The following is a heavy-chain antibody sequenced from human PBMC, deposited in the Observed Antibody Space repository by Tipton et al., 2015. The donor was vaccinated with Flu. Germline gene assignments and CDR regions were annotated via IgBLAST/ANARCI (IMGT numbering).Heavy chain of an antibody. J-gene: IGHJ1*01. CDR3: ARNGGSYSYQH. CDR2: VSYSGIT. Sequence: TLSLTCTVSGGSISSYYWSWLRQPPGKGLEWIGFVSYSGITNYNPSLKGRVTMPLDASKNHFSLSLSSVTAADTAVYYCARNGGSYSYQHWGQGTLVTVSS. V-gene: IGHV4-59*13. D-gene: IGHD3-10*01. CDR1: GGSISSYY.